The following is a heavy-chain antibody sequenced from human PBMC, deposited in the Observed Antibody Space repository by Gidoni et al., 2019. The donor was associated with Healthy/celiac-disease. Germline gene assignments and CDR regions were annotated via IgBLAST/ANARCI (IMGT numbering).Heavy chain of an antibody. Sequence: QVQLVESGGGVVQPGGSLRLSCAASGFTFSIYGRHWVRRAPGKGLEWVAFLRYDGSNKYYADSVKGRFTISRDKSKNTLYLQMNSLRAEDTAVYYCAKDFSYSGYDYEGGVFDYWGQGTLVTVSS. CDR2: LRYDGSNK. CDR1: GFTFSIYG. V-gene: IGHV3-30*02. D-gene: IGHD5-12*01. J-gene: IGHJ4*02. CDR3: AKDFSYSGYDYEGGVFDY.